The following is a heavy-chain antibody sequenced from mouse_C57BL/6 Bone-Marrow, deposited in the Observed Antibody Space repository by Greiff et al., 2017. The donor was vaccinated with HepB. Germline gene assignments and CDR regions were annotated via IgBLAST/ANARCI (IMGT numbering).Heavy chain of an antibody. Sequence: QVQLQQSGAELVRPGTSVKVSCKASGYAFTNYLIEWVKQRPGQGLEWIGVINPGSGGTNYNEKFKSKATLTVDKPSSTAYMQLSSLTSEDSAVYVCAMGITTVVSTDYFDYWGQGTTLTVSS. CDR2: INPGSGGT. D-gene: IGHD1-1*01. V-gene: IGHV1-54*01. CDR3: AMGITTVVSTDYFDY. J-gene: IGHJ2*01. CDR1: GYAFTNYL.